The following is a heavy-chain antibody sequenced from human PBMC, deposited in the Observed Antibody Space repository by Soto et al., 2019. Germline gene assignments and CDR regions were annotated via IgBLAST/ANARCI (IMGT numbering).Heavy chain of an antibody. D-gene: IGHD3-10*01. CDR2: IFHDGTA. J-gene: IGHJ4*02. CDR3: ARLVYDTRLNYMYFDF. Sequence: SEALSLTCAVSGVSLTSCNWWTWVRQSPQRGLEYIGEIFHDGTANYYPSFERRVAMSVDTSRNQFSPKLTSVTAADTDVYFRARLVYDTRLNYMYFDFWGPGTLVTVSS. CDR1: GVSLTSCNW. V-gene: IGHV4-4*02.